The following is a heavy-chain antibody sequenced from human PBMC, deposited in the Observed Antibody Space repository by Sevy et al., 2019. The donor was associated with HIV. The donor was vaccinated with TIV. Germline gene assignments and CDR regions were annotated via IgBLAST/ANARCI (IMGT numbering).Heavy chain of an antibody. CDR2: IKQDGSEK. CDR1: GFTFSSYW. D-gene: IGHD3-3*01. V-gene: IGHV3-7*01. Sequence: GGSLRLSCAASGFTFSSYWMSWVRQAPGKGLEWVANIKQDGSEKYYVDSVKGRFTISRDNAKNSLYLQRNSLSAEETAVYYCARDQDFWAFDIWGQGTMVTVSS. CDR3: ARDQDFWAFDI. J-gene: IGHJ3*02.